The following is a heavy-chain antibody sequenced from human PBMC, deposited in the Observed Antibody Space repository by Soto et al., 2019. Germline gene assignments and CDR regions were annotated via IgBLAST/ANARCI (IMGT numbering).Heavy chain of an antibody. CDR1: GGSISSYY. Sequence: PSETLSLTCTVSGGSISSYYWSWIRQPPGKGLERIGYIYYSGSTNYNPSLKSRVTISVDTSKNQFSLKLSSVTAADTAVYYCARGMHDFWSGYFADLNSYYYYYYYMDVWGKGTTVTVSS. CDR2: IYYSGST. J-gene: IGHJ6*03. CDR3: ARGMHDFWSGYFADLNSYYYYYYYMDV. V-gene: IGHV4-59*08. D-gene: IGHD3-3*01.